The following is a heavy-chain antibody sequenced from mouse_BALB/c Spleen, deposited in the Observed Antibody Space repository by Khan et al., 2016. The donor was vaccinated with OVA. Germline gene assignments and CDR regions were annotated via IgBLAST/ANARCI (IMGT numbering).Heavy chain of an antibody. CDR1: GYSITSDYA. CDR3: ARSVTITTVVATDFDY. CDR2: ISYSGRT. D-gene: IGHD1-1*01. V-gene: IGHV3-2*02. Sequence: EVQLQESGPGLVKPSQSLSLTCTVTGYSITSDYAWNWIRQFPGNKLEWMGYISYSGRTSYNPSLKSRISIPRDTSKNQFFLQLNSVNTEDTATYYCARSVTITTVVATDFDYWGQGTTLTVSS. J-gene: IGHJ2*01.